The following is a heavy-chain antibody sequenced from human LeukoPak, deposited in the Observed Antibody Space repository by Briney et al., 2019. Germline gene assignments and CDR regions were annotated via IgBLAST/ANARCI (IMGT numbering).Heavy chain of an antibody. D-gene: IGHD3-16*01. CDR1: GFTFSDYT. CDR3: AKWGEAE. Sequence: GGSLRLSCPASGFTFSDYTMQWLRQAPGKGLEWVAVIWHDGTYISYGDSVKGRFTISRDNSKNTLYLQMNSLRAEDTAVYYCAKWGEAEWGQGTLVTVSS. V-gene: IGHV3-33*06. J-gene: IGHJ4*02. CDR2: IWHDGTYI.